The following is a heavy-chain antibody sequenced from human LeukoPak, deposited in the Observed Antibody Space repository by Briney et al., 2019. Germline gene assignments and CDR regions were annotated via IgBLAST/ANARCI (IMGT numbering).Heavy chain of an antibody. J-gene: IGHJ6*03. CDR2: IYSDGNT. CDR3: ARVRKDYYYYYMDV. Sequence: PAVSLRLYSAVSGFTVSSMYMSWLRQAQGQGLKWVIVIYSDGNTYYEDSEKGRIIITKDNAKKSLYLQMNSLRAVDTAVYYCARVRKDYYYYYMDVWGKGTTVTVSS. CDR1: GFTVSSMY. V-gene: IGHV3-66*01.